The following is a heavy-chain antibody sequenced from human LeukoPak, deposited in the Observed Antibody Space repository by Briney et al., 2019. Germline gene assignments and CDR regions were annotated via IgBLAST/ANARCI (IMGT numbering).Heavy chain of an antibody. V-gene: IGHV1-2*02. Sequence: ASVKVSCKASGYTFTGYYIHWVRQAPGQGLEWMGWINPNSGVTNYAQQFQGRVTMTRDTSISTAYMEVSRLRCDDTALYYCARGSTAALTYYFDYWGQGTLVTVSS. D-gene: IGHD6-25*01. J-gene: IGHJ4*02. CDR1: GYTFTGYY. CDR3: ARGSTAALTYYFDY. CDR2: INPNSGVT.